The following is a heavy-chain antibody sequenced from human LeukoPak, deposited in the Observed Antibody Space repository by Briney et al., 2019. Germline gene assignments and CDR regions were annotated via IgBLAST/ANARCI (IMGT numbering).Heavy chain of an antibody. CDR2: ISAYNGNT. Sequence: ASVKVSCKASGYTFTSYGISWVRQAPGQGLEWMGWISAYNGNTSYAQKFQGRVTMTRDTSTSTVYMELSSLRSEDTAVYYCAREGYDYVWGSSSSYNWFDPWGQGTLVTVSS. D-gene: IGHD3-16*01. V-gene: IGHV1-18*01. CDR1: GYTFTSYG. CDR3: AREGYDYVWGSSSSYNWFDP. J-gene: IGHJ5*02.